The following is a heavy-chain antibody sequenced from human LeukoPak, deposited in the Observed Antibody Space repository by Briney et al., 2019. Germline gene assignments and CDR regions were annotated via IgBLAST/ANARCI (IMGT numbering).Heavy chain of an antibody. D-gene: IGHD3-22*01. Sequence: GESLKISCQGSGYTFISYWIGWVRQMPGKGLEWMGIIYPSDSDTRYSPSFQGQVSISADKSISTAYLQWSSLKASDTAMYYCARSPNYDSSGYYYYWGQGTLVTVSS. J-gene: IGHJ4*02. CDR2: IYPSDSDT. CDR3: ARSPNYDSSGYYYY. V-gene: IGHV5-51*01. CDR1: GYTFISYW.